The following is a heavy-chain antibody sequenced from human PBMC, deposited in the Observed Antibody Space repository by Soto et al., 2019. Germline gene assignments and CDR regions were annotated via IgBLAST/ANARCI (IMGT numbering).Heavy chain of an antibody. D-gene: IGHD6-13*01. V-gene: IGHV4-30-4*01. Sequence: QVQLQESGPGLVKPSQTLSLTCTVSGGSISSGDYYWSWIRQPPGKGLEWIGYIYYSGSNYYNPSLNTQFTISVDTSKIQFSLKLISVTASDTAGYCCARERPDGSRLDPWGQGTMVTVSS. J-gene: IGHJ5*02. CDR1: GGSISSGDYY. CDR2: IYYSGSN. CDR3: ARERPDGSRLDP.